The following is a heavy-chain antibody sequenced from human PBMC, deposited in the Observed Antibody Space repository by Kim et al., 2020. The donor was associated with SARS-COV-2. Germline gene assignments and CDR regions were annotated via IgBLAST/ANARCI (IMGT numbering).Heavy chain of an antibody. Sequence: LKSRVPISVDTSKNQFSLKLSSVTAADAAVYYCARDSSHSSGWSADAFDIWGQGTMVTVSS. J-gene: IGHJ3*02. CDR3: ARDSSHSSGWSADAFDI. D-gene: IGHD6-19*01. V-gene: IGHV4-30-2*04.